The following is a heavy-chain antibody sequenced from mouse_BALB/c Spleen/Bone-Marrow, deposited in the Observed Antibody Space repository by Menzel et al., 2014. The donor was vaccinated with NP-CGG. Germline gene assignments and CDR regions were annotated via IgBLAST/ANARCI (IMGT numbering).Heavy chain of an antibody. CDR1: GYAFSSYW. D-gene: IGHD2-2*01. CDR3: ARWLPAMDY. Sequence: QVQLQHSGAELVRPGSSVKISCKASGYAFSSYWMSWVKQRPGQGLEWIGQIYPGDGDTNYNGKFKGKATLTADESSSTAYMQLSSLTSEDSAVYFCARWLPAMDYWGQGTSVTVSS. CDR2: IYPGDGDT. V-gene: IGHV1-80*01. J-gene: IGHJ4*01.